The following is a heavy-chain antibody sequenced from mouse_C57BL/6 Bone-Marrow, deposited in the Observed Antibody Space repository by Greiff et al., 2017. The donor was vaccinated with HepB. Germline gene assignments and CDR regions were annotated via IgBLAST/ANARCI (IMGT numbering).Heavy chain of an antibody. V-gene: IGHV1-69*01. Sequence: VQLQQPGAELVMPGASVKLSCKASGYTFTSYWMHWVKQRPGQGLEWIGEIDPSDSYTNYNQKFKGKSTLTVDKSSSTAYMQLSSLTSEDSAVYYCASSITTDDAMDYWGQGTSVTVSS. D-gene: IGHD1-1*01. CDR2: IDPSDSYT. J-gene: IGHJ4*01. CDR3: ASSITTDDAMDY. CDR1: GYTFTSYW.